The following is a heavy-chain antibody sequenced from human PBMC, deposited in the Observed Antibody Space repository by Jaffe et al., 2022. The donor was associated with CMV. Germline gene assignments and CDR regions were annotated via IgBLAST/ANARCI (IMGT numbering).Heavy chain of an antibody. CDR1: GFTFSNAW. D-gene: IGHD1-26*01. Sequence: EVQLVESGGGLVKPGGSLRLSCAASGFTFSNAWMSWVRQAPGKGLEWVGRIKSKTDGGTTDYAAPVKGRFTISRDDSKNTLYLQMNSLKTEDTAVYYCTTDRSGSYYFADYWGQGTLVTVSS. V-gene: IGHV3-15*01. J-gene: IGHJ4*02. CDR3: TTDRSGSYYFADY. CDR2: IKSKTDGGTT.